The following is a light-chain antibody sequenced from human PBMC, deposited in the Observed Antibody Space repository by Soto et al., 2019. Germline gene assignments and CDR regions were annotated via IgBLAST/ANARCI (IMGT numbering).Light chain of an antibody. CDR3: AAWDVSLKGFV. V-gene: IGLV1-44*01. CDR1: SSNIGINT. Sequence: VLTQPPSASGTPGQRVTFSCSGSSSNIGINTVNWYRQLPGTAPQLLISDNHRRPSGVPDRFSGSKSGTSASLAISGLQSEDEATYSSAAWDVSLKGFVFGTGTKVTV. CDR2: DNH. J-gene: IGLJ1*01.